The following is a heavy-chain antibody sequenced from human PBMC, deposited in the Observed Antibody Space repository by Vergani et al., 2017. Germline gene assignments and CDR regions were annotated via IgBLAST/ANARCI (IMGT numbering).Heavy chain of an antibody. J-gene: IGHJ4*02. D-gene: IGHD3-16*01. CDR2: IQFDGSNQ. CDR3: AKHFRGWGIDY. Sequence: QVQLLESGGGVVQRGGSLRLSCAPSGFTLSNYDMQWIRQGPGKGLEFVAFIQFDGSNQYYADSVKGRFTLSRDFTKNTLYLQMNSLRTDDTATYYCAKHFRGWGIDYWGQGTQVIVSS. CDR1: GFTLSNYD. V-gene: IGHV3-30*02.